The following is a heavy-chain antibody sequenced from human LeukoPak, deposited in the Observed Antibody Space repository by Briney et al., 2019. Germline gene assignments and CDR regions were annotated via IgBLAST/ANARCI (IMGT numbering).Heavy chain of an antibody. CDR1: GFTLSRYG. D-gene: IGHD5-18*01. CDR2: ISGICGSN. J-gene: IGHJ6*02. V-gene: IGHV3-23*01. CDR3: ATRDTAMTPYYYYGMDV. Sequence: GGSLRLAWAAAGFTLSRYGMSWVRQAAGKGLEWVSAISGICGSNYYPDSVNGRFPLSRDNSQNTLYLQMNSLRAEDTAVYYCATRDTAMTPYYYYGMDVWGQGTTLTVSS.